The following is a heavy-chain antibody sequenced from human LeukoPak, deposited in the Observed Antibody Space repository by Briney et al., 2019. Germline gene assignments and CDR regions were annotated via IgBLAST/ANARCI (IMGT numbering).Heavy chain of an antibody. J-gene: IGHJ4*02. CDR3: ARGDRIHGIVVVPAAIDPFDY. V-gene: IGHV3-30*01. D-gene: IGHD2-2*01. Sequence: GGSLRLSCAASRFTFSSYAMHWVRQAPGKGLEWVAVISYDGSNKYYADSVKGRFTISRDNSKNTLYLQMNSLRAEDTAVYYCARGDRIHGIVVVPAAIDPFDYWGQGTLVTVSS. CDR1: RFTFSSYA. CDR2: ISYDGSNK.